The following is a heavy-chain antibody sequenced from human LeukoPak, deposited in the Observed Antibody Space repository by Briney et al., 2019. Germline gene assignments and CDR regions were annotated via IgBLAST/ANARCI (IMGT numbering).Heavy chain of an antibody. CDR3: VGDTMMLKYFQH. Sequence: SVKVSCKASGGTFSSYAISWMRQAPGQGLEWMGGIIPIFGTANYAQKFQGRVTITTDESTSTAYMELSSLRSEDTAVYYCVGDTMMLKYFQHWGQGTLVTVSS. J-gene: IGHJ1*01. CDR1: GGTFSSYA. V-gene: IGHV1-69*05. D-gene: IGHD3-22*01. CDR2: IIPIFGTA.